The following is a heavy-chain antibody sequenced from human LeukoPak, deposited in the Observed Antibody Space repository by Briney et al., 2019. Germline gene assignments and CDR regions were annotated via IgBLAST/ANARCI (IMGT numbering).Heavy chain of an antibody. CDR2: IYYSGST. D-gene: IGHD4-17*01. J-gene: IGHJ4*02. CDR1: GGSISSYY. Sequence: KPSETLSLTCTVSGGSISSYYWSWIRQPPGKGLEWIGYIYYSGSTNYNPSLKSRVTISVDTSKNQFSLKLSSVTAADTAVYYCARDPSTGNYGEPRGLDYWGQGTLVTVSS. CDR3: ARDPSTGNYGEPRGLDY. V-gene: IGHV4-59*01.